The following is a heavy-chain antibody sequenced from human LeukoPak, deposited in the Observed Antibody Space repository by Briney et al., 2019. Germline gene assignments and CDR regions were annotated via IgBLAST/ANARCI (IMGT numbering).Heavy chain of an antibody. D-gene: IGHD3-9*01. CDR3: AKALRYFDWLLYDAFDI. CDR1: GFTFSSYA. Sequence: GGSLGLSCAASGFTFSSYAMSWVRQAPGKGLEWVSAISGSGGSTYYADSVKGRFTISRDNSKNTLYLQMNSLRAEDTAVYYCAKALRYFDWLLYDAFDIWGQGTMVTVSS. CDR2: ISGSGGST. V-gene: IGHV3-23*01. J-gene: IGHJ3*02.